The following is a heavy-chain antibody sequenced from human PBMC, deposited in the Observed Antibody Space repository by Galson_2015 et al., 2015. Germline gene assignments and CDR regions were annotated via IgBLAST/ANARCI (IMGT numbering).Heavy chain of an antibody. J-gene: IGHJ4*02. Sequence: LRLSCAASGFTFSSYAMSWVRQAPGKGLEWVSAISGSGGSTYYADSVKGRFTISRDNSKNTLYLQMNSLRAEDTAVYYCAKGGLRFLEWFSGFFDYWGQGTLVTVSS. V-gene: IGHV3-23*01. CDR2: ISGSGGST. D-gene: IGHD3-3*01. CDR3: AKGGLRFLEWFSGFFDY. CDR1: GFTFSSYA.